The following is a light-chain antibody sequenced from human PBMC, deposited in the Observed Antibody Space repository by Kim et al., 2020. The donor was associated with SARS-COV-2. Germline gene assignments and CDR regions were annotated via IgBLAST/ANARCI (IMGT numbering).Light chain of an antibody. Sequence: IGQTISITCPSEHLRNYSPAWYPQKPGQATVLVIYGKNNRPSGIPDRFSGSISGTPASLTISGAQAEDEADYYCCSRDSRGNHYVFGSGTKVTVL. V-gene: IGLV3-19*01. CDR3: CSRDSRGNHYV. CDR1: HLRNYS. CDR2: GKN. J-gene: IGLJ1*01.